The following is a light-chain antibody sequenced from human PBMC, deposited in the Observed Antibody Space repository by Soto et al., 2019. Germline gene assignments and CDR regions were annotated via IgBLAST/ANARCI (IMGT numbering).Light chain of an antibody. J-gene: IGKJ1*01. CDR1: QNISVY. Sequence: EIVLTQSPATLSLSPGERATLSCRASQNISVYLAWYRQKPGQAPRLLIYAASNRATGIPVRFSGSGSGTEITLTISSLQSEDFAVYYCQQYDKWPPTFGQGTKVDIK. CDR2: AAS. CDR3: QQYDKWPPT. V-gene: IGKV3D-15*01.